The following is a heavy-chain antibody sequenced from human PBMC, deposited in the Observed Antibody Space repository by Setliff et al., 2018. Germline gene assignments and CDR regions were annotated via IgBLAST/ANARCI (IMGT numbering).Heavy chain of an antibody. CDR2: IDWEDDN. CDR3: ARTGYRYGFGRGYYYYYVDV. Sequence: SGPTLVNPTQTLTLTCTFSGFSLSTSERCVGWIRQPSGKALEWLARIDWEDDNYYSTSLKTRLTIPKDTSKNQVVLTMTDMDPVDTATYYCARTGYRYGFGRGYYYYYVDVWGKGTTVTVSS. J-gene: IGHJ6*03. V-gene: IGHV2-70*11. CDR1: GFSLSTSERC. D-gene: IGHD5-18*01.